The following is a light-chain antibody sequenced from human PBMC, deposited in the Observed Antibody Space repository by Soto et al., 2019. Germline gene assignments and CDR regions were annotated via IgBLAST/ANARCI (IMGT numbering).Light chain of an antibody. CDR3: QQYNNWPPTWT. Sequence: EIVLPQSPATLSLSPGDRAILSCRASQSISSALAWYQQKPGQAPRLLIYGASTRATGIPARFSGSGSGTEFTLTISSLQSEDFAVYYCQQYNNWPPTWTFGQGAKVDIK. V-gene: IGKV3-15*01. CDR2: GAS. J-gene: IGKJ1*01. CDR1: QSISSA.